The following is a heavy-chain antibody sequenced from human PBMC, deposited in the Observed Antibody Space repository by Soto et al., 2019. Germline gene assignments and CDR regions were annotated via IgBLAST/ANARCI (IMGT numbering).Heavy chain of an antibody. V-gene: IGHV3-23*01. J-gene: IGHJ4*02. Sequence: GGSLRLSCAASGFTFSSYAMSWVRQAPGKGLEWVSAISGSGGSTYYADSVKGRFTISRDNSKNTLYLQMNSLRAEDTVVYFCAKGKTGDLYYFDYWGQGTLVTVSS. CDR3: AKGKTGDLYYFDY. CDR1: GFTFSSYA. CDR2: ISGSGGST. D-gene: IGHD7-27*01.